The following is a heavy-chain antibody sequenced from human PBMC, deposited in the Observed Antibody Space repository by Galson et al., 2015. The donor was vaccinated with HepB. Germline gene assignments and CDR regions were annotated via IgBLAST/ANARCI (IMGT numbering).Heavy chain of an antibody. CDR1: GGTFSSYA. CDR2: IIPIFGTA. D-gene: IGHD3-10*01. Sequence: SVKVSCKASGGTFSSYAISWVRQAPGQGLEWMGGIIPIFGTANYAQKFQGRVTITADESTSTAYMELSSLRSVDTAVYYCASLPYVSGSYPFDYWGQGTLVTVSS. V-gene: IGHV1-69*13. J-gene: IGHJ4*02. CDR3: ASLPYVSGSYPFDY.